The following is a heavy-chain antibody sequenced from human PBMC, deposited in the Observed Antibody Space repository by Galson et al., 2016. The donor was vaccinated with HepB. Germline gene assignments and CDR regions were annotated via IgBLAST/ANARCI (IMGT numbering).Heavy chain of an antibody. J-gene: IGHJ4*02. CDR2: ISGSGVST. CDR3: ARGGTSRVILAVITPFDY. D-gene: IGHD3-22*01. V-gene: IGHV3-23*01. CDR1: GFTFSDYA. Sequence: SLRLSCAASGFTFSDYAMTWFRQAPGKGLEWVSAISGSGVSTYHADSVRGRLTISRDNSKNTLYLQVNSLRPEDTAVYYCARGGTSRVILAVITPFDYWGQGTLLTVSS.